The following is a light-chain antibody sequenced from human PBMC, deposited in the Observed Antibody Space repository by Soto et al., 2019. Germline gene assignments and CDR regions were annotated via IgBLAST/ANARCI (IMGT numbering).Light chain of an antibody. V-gene: IGLV1-47*01. Sequence: QSALTQPASVSGSPGQSITISCTGTSSDVGAYNYVYWYQQLPGTAPKLLIYRNNQRPSGVPDRFSGSKSGTSASLAISGLRSEDEADYHCAAWDDSLSGFYVFGTGTKVTVL. CDR1: SSDVGAYNY. CDR2: RNN. CDR3: AAWDDSLSGFYV. J-gene: IGLJ1*01.